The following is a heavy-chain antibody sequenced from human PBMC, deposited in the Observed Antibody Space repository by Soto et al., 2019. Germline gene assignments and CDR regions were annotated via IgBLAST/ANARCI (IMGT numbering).Heavy chain of an antibody. J-gene: IGHJ4*02. CDR2: IYYSGST. V-gene: IGHV4-59*08. Sequence: QVQLQESGPGLVKPSETLSLTCTVSGGSISSYYWSWIRQPPGKGLEWIGYIYYSGSTNYNPSLKSRVTISVDTSKNQFSLKLSSVTAADTAVYYCARRYGVTLDYWGKGTLVPVSS. CDR1: GGSISSYY. D-gene: IGHD4-17*01. CDR3: ARRYGVTLDY.